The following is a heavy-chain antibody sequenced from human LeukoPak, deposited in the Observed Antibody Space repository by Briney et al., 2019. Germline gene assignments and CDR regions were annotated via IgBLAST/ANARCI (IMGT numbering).Heavy chain of an antibody. CDR2: IYTSGST. CDR1: GGSISSYY. D-gene: IGHD2-2*02. CDR3: ARIGYCSSTSCYIGDGMDV. V-gene: IGHV4-4*07. J-gene: IGHJ6*02. Sequence: PSETLSLTCTVSGGSISSYYWSWIRQPAGKGLEWIGRIYTSGSTNYNPSLKSRVTMSADTSKNQFSLKLSSVTAADTAVYYCARIGYCSSTSCYIGDGMDVWGQGTTVTVSS.